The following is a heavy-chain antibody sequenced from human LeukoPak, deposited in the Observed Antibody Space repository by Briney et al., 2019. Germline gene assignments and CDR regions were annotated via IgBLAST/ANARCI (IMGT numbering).Heavy chain of an antibody. J-gene: IGHJ4*02. CDR1: GFTFSSYA. Sequence: GGSLRLSCAASGFTFSSYAMSWVRQAPGKGLEWVSAISGSGGSAYYADSVKGRFTISRDNSKNTLYLQMNSLRAEDTAVYYCASRLLEWLLYDYWGQGTLATVSS. V-gene: IGHV3-23*01. CDR3: ASRLLEWLLYDY. D-gene: IGHD3-3*01. CDR2: ISGSGGSA.